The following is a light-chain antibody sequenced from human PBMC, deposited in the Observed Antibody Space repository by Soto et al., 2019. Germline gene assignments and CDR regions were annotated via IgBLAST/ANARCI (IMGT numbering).Light chain of an antibody. J-gene: IGKJ1*01. V-gene: IGKV1-27*01. CDR1: QGISNY. CDR2: AAS. CDR3: QYYGDSPWT. Sequence: DIQMTQSPSSLSASVGDRVTITCRATQGISNYLAWYQQKPGKVPKLLIYAASTLQSGVPSRFSGSGSGTDFTLTISRLEPEDVAVYSCQYYGDSPWTFGQGTKVEIK.